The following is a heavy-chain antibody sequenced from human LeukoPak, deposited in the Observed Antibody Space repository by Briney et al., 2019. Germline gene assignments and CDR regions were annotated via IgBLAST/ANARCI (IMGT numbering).Heavy chain of an antibody. J-gene: IGHJ4*02. Sequence: ASVKVSCKASGGTFSSYAISWVRQAPGQGLEWMGGIIPIFGTANYAQEFQGRVTVTADESTSTAYMELSSLRSEDTAVYYCARVVGATRTLDYWGQGTLVTVSS. CDR3: ARVVGATRTLDY. CDR1: GGTFSSYA. D-gene: IGHD1-26*01. V-gene: IGHV1-69*13. CDR2: IIPIFGTA.